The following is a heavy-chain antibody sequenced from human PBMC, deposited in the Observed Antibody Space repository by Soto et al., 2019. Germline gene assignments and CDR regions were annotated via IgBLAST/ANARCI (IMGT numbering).Heavy chain of an antibody. CDR3: ARDGDYVWGSYRWSDAFDI. Sequence: PXGSLRLSCSAAGFTFSSYSMNWVRQAPGKGLEWVSSISSSSSYMYYADSVKGRFTISRDNAKNSLYLQMNSLRAEDTAVYYCARDGDYVWGSYRWSDAFDIWGQGTMVTVSS. CDR1: GFTFSSYS. V-gene: IGHV3-21*01. D-gene: IGHD3-16*02. J-gene: IGHJ3*02. CDR2: ISSSSSYM.